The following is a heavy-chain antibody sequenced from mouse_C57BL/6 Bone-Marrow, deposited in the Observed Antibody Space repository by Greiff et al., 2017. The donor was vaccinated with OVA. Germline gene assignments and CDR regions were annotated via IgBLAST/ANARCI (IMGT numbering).Heavy chain of an antibody. CDR1: GYAFTNYL. J-gene: IGHJ2*01. V-gene: IGHV1-54*01. CDR2: INPGSGGT. CDR3: ASGILYYFDY. Sequence: VQLQQSGAELVRPRTSVKVSCKASGYAFTNYLIEWVKQRPGQGLEWIGVINPGSGGTNYNEKFKGKATLTADKSSSTAYMQLSSLTSEDSAVYFCASGILYYFDYWGQGTTLTVSS. D-gene: IGHD4-1*01.